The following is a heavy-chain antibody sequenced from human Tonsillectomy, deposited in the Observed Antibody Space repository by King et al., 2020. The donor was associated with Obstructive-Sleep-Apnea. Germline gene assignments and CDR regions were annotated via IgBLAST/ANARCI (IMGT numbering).Heavy chain of an antibody. V-gene: IGHV3-30*18. CDR1: GFTFSSYG. CDR2: ISYDGSNK. D-gene: IGHD1-26*01. CDR3: AKDVGAASSDI. J-gene: IGHJ3*02. Sequence: VQLVQSGGGVVQPERSLRLSFAASGFTFSSYGMHWVRQAPGKGLEWVAVISYDGSNKYYADSVKGRFTISRDNSTNTLYLQMNSRRVNDTAVYYCAKDVGAASSDIWGQGTMVTVSS.